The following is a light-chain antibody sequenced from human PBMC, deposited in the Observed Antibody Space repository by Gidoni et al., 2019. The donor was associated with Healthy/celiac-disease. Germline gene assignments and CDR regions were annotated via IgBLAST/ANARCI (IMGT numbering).Light chain of an antibody. CDR2: EGS. J-gene: IGLJ2*01. V-gene: IGLV2-23*01. Sequence: QSALTQPASVSGSPGQSITISCTGTSSDVGSDNLVSWYQQHPGKAPKLMIYEGSKRPSGVSNRFSGSKSGNTASLTISGLQAEDEADYYCCSYAGSSTPVVFGGGTKLTV. CDR1: SSDVGSDNL. CDR3: CSYAGSSTPVV.